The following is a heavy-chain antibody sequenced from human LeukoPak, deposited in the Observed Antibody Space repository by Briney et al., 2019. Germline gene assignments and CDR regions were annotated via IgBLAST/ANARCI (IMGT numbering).Heavy chain of an antibody. CDR3: AREDDSSGYYLIDY. Sequence: ASVKVSCKASGCTFTSYAMNWVRQAPGQGLEWMGWINTNTGNPTYAQGFTGRFVFSLDTSVSTAYLQISSLKAEDTAVYYCAREDDSSGYYLIDYWGQGTLVTVSS. D-gene: IGHD3-22*01. CDR1: GCTFTSYA. CDR2: INTNTGNP. V-gene: IGHV7-4-1*02. J-gene: IGHJ4*02.